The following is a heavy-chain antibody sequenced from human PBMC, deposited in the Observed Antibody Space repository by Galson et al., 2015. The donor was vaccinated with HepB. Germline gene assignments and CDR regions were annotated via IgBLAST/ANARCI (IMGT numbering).Heavy chain of an antibody. CDR3: ARDSNILTGYYNYFDY. V-gene: IGHV3-20*04. Sequence: SLRLSCAASGFTFDDYGMSWVRQAPGKGLEWVSGINWNGGSTGYADSVKGRFTISRDNAKNSLYLQMNSLRAEDTALYYCARDSNILTGYYNYFDYWGQGTLVTVSS. CDR2: INWNGGST. J-gene: IGHJ4*02. D-gene: IGHD3-9*01. CDR1: GFTFDDYG.